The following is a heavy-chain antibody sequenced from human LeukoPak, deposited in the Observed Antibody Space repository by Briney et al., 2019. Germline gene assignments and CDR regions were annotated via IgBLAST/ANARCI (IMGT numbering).Heavy chain of an antibody. CDR2: IYYSGST. CDR1: GGSISSGDYY. J-gene: IGHJ4*02. V-gene: IGHV4-30-4*01. Sequence: SETLSLTCTVSGGSISSGDYYWSWIRQPPGKGLEWIGYIYYSGSTYYNPSLKSRVTISVDTSKNQFSLKLSSVTAADTAVYYCARGDHSSGPPRMDYWGQETLVTVSS. D-gene: IGHD3-22*01. CDR3: ARGDHSSGPPRMDY.